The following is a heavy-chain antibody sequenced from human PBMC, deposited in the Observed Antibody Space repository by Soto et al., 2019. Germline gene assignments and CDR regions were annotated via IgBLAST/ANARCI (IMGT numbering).Heavy chain of an antibody. Sequence: GGSLRLSCAASGFTFSSYSMNWVRQAPGKGLEWVSSISSSSSYIYYADSVKGRFTISRDNAKNSLYLQMNSLRAEDTAVYYCARDGSSSGGLDYYMDVWGKGTTVTVSS. J-gene: IGHJ6*03. CDR2: ISSSSSYI. CDR1: GFTFSSYS. V-gene: IGHV3-21*01. D-gene: IGHD6-6*01. CDR3: ARDGSSSGGLDYYMDV.